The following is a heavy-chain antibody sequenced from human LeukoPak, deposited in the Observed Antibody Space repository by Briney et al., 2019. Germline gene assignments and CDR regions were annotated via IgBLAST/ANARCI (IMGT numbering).Heavy chain of an antibody. D-gene: IGHD3-22*01. Sequence: KPSETLSLTCAVYGGSFSGYYWSWIRQPPGKGLEWIGEINHSGSTNYNPSLKSRVTISVDTSKNQFSLKLSSVTAADTAVYYCARVLFEDSSGYYYVASLHDAFDIWGQGTMVTVSS. J-gene: IGHJ3*02. CDR1: GGSFSGYY. V-gene: IGHV4-34*01. CDR3: ARVLFEDSSGYYYVASLHDAFDI. CDR2: INHSGST.